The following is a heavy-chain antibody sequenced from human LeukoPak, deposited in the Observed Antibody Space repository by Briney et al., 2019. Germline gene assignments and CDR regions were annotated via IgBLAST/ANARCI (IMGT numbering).Heavy chain of an antibody. CDR3: AREPVTYYYDSSGLNWFDP. V-gene: IGHV4-4*07. CDR2: IYTSGST. CDR1: GVSVSSYY. Sequence: SETLSLTCTVSGVSVSSYYWSWIRQPAGKGLEWIGRIYTSGSTNYNPSLKSRVTMSVDTSKNQFSLKLSSVTAADTAVYYCAREPVTYYYDSSGLNWFDPWGQGTLVTVSS. D-gene: IGHD3-22*01. J-gene: IGHJ5*02.